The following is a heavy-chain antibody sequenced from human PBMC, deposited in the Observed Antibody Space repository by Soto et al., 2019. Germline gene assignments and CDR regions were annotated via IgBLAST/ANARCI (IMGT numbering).Heavy chain of an antibody. CDR1: GFTFSSYA. CDR2: ISGSGGST. J-gene: IGHJ4*02. Sequence: EVQLLESGGGLVQPGGSLRLSCAASGFTFSSYAMRWVRQAPGKGLEWVSAISGSGGSTYYADSVKGRFTISRDNSKITLYLQMNSLRAEDTAVYYCAKGIAAAGKDYIDYWGQGTLVTVSS. V-gene: IGHV3-23*01. D-gene: IGHD6-13*01. CDR3: AKGIAAAGKDYIDY.